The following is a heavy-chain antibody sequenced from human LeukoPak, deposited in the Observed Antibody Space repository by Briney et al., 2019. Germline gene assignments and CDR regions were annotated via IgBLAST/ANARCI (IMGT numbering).Heavy chain of an antibody. Sequence: AGGSLRLSCAASGFTFDDYGMSWVRQVPGKGLEWVSGINWNGGSTGYADSVKGRLTISRDNAKNSLYPQMNSLRAEDTALYYCARVGSEEGYYFDYWGQGTLVTVSS. D-gene: IGHD2-15*01. CDR2: INWNGGST. CDR1: GFTFDDYG. V-gene: IGHV3-20*04. J-gene: IGHJ4*02. CDR3: ARVGSEEGYYFDY.